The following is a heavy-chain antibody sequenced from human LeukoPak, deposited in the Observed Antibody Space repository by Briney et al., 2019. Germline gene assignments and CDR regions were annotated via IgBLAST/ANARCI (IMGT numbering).Heavy chain of an antibody. CDR1: GGSISNYY. J-gene: IGHJ4*02. D-gene: IGHD1-7*01. Sequence: SETLSLTCTVSGGSISNYYWNWIRQPPGKGLEWIGYIYYSGSTNYNPSLKSRVTISVDTSKNQFSLKLSSVTAADTAVYYCARGGELLNYLGQGTLVTVSS. V-gene: IGHV4-59*08. CDR2: IYYSGST. CDR3: ARGGELLNY.